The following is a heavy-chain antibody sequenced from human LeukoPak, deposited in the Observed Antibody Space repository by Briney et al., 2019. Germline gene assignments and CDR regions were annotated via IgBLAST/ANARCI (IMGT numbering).Heavy chain of an antibody. V-gene: IGHV4-59*01. D-gene: IGHD3-9*01. J-gene: IGHJ3*02. CDR2: IYYSGST. CDR1: GGSISSYY. CDR3: ARVLHDILDAFDI. Sequence: SETLSLTCTVSGGSISSYYWSWIRQPPGKGLEWIGYIYYSGSTNYNPSLKSRVTISVDTSKNHFSLKLSSVTAADTAVYYCARVLHDILDAFDIWGQGTMVTVSS.